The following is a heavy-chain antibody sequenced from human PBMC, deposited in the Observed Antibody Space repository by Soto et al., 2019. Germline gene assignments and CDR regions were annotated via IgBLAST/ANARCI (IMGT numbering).Heavy chain of an antibody. CDR3: ARDESAGSSIRY. D-gene: IGHD3-10*01. Sequence: EVQVVESGGGLVKPGGSLRLSCTASGSPFSTYGMNWVRQAPGKGLEWVSSISNGGNYIYYADSVQGRFSLSRDNAKNSLYLQMNSLRAEDTTVYFCARDESAGSSIRYWGQGTLVTVSS. CDR1: GSPFSTYG. J-gene: IGHJ4*02. V-gene: IGHV3-21*01. CDR2: ISNGGNYI.